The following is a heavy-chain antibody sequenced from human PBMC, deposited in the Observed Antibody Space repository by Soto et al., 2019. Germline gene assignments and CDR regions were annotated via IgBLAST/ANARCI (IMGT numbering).Heavy chain of an antibody. CDR3: TRHLTVAGLDY. D-gene: IGHD6-19*01. CDR2: IRSKTNTYAT. V-gene: IGHV3-73*01. CDR1: GFTFSGSA. J-gene: IGHJ4*02. Sequence: GGSLRLSCAASGFTFSGSAMHWVRQAPGKGLEWVGHIRSKTNTYATAYAASVKGRFTISRDDSKNTAYLQMNSLRTEDTAVYYCTRHLTVAGLDYWGQGALVTVSS.